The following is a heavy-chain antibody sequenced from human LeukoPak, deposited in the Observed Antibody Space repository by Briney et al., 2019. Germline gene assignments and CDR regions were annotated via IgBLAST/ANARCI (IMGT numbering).Heavy chain of an antibody. CDR1: GGSISSYY. V-gene: IGHV4-34*01. J-gene: IGHJ5*02. D-gene: IGHD4-17*01. CDR2: INHSGST. CDR3: ARDRADYGDYVGDWSDP. Sequence: SETLSLTCTVSGGSISSYYWSWIRQPPGKGLEWIGEINHSGSTNYNPSLKSRVTISVDTSKNQFSLKLSSVTAADTAVYYCARDRADYGDYVGDWSDPWGQGTLVTVSS.